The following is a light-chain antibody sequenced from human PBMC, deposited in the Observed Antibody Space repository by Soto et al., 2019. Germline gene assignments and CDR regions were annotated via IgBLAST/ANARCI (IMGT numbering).Light chain of an antibody. CDR3: QQSYSDQWT. CDR1: QIIKTY. V-gene: IGKV1-39*01. CDR2: AAS. Sequence: DIQMTQFPSSLSASIGDRVTITCRASQIIKTYLNWYQQKSGKAPKLLIYAASSLHSGVPSRFSGSGSGTDFTLTINSLQPEDFATYFCQQSYSDQWTFGQETKVESK. J-gene: IGKJ1*01.